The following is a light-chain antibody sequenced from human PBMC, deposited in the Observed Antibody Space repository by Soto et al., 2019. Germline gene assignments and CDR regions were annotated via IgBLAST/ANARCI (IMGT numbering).Light chain of an antibody. Sequence: QSALTQPASVSGSPGQSITISCTGTSSDVGGYNYVSWYQQHPGKAPKLMLYEVSNRPSGVSNRFSGSKSGNTASLTISGLQAENEADYYCSSYTSSSIDYVFVTGTKLTLL. CDR1: SSDVGGYNY. CDR2: EVS. V-gene: IGLV2-14*01. J-gene: IGLJ1*01. CDR3: SSYTSSSIDYV.